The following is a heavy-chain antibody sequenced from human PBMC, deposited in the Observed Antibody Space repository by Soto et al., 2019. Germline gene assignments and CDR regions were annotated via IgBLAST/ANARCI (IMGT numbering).Heavy chain of an antibody. CDR3: ARDVDLLFQPNWFDP. J-gene: IGHJ5*02. Sequence: GASVKVSCKASGYTFTSYGISLVRQAPGQGIEWMGWITAYXXNXXXXXKXXGRVTMTTDTSTSTAYMELRSLRSDDTAVYCCARDVDLLFQPNWFDPWGQGTLVTVSS. CDR2: ITAYXXNX. V-gene: IGHV1-18*01. D-gene: IGHD2-21*02. CDR1: GYTFTSYG.